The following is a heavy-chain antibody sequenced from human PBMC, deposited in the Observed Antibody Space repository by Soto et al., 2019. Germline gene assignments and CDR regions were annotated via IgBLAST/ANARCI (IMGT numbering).Heavy chain of an antibody. V-gene: IGHV5-51*07. CDR3: ARQFPNYYDSSGYYFDY. CDR2: IYPGDSDT. J-gene: IGHJ4*02. D-gene: IGHD3-22*01. Sequence: GESLKISCKGSGYSFTSYWIGWVHQMPGKGLEWMGIIYPGDSDTRHSPSFQGQVSISADKSISTAYLQWSSLKASDTAMYYCARQFPNYYDSSGYYFDYWGQGTLVTVSS. CDR1: GYSFTSYW.